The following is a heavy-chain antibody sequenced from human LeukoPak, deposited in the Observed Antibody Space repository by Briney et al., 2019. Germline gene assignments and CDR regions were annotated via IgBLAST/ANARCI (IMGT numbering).Heavy chain of an antibody. CDR1: VYTFTGYY. J-gene: IGHJ4*02. CDR3: ARDNPYLVYYYDSSGSPD. CDR2: INPNSGGT. Sequence: ASVKVSCKSSVYTFTGYYMHWVRPAPGQGLEWMGWINPNSGGTNYAQKFQGRVTMTRDTSISTAYMELSRLRSDDTAVYYCARDNPYLVYYYDSSGSPDWGQRTLVTVSS. V-gene: IGHV1-2*02. D-gene: IGHD3-22*01.